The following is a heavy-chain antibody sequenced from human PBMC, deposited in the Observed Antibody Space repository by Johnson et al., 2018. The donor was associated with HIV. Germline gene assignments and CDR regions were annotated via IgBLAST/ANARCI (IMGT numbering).Heavy chain of an antibody. D-gene: IGHD6-6*01. CDR1: GFTFSIYA. Sequence: VQLVESGGGLVQPGGSLRLSCAVSGFTFSIYAMSWVRHAPGKGLEWVSTISASGSTIYYADSVKGRFTISRDNAKNSLYLQMNSLSAADTAVYYCARDVIKGIAARDDAFDIWGQGTMVTVCS. J-gene: IGHJ3*02. CDR2: ISASGSTI. V-gene: IGHV3-48*04. CDR3: ARDVIKGIAARDDAFDI.